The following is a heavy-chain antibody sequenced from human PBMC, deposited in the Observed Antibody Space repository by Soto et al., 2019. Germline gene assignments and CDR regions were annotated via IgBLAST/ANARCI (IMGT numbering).Heavy chain of an antibody. CDR2: IFSNDEK. CDR1: GFSLSNARMG. CDR3: ARSYSSSWYVTIDY. D-gene: IGHD6-13*01. V-gene: IGHV2-26*01. J-gene: IGHJ4*02. Sequence: SGPTLVNPTETPTPTCTVSGFSLSNARMGVSWIRQPPGKALEWLAHIFSNDEKSYSTSLKSRLTISKDTSKSQVVLTMTNMDPVDTATYYCARSYSSSWYVTIDYWGQGTLVTVSS.